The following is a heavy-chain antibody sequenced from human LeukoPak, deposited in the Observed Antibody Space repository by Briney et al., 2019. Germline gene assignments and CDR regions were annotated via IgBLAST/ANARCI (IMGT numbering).Heavy chain of an antibody. CDR1: GFALSDYY. J-gene: IGHJ6*02. CDR3: TRDLMDYDVSTGLHHYYMDV. D-gene: IGHD3-9*01. Sequence: GGSLRLSCAASGFALSDYYMNWIRPAPGKGRVWVSRINSDGRNINYADSVRGRFTISRDNAKNTLYLQMNTLRVEDTAVYYCTRDLMDYDVSTGLHHYYMDVWGQGTTVTVSS. CDR2: INSDGRNI. V-gene: IGHV3-74*01.